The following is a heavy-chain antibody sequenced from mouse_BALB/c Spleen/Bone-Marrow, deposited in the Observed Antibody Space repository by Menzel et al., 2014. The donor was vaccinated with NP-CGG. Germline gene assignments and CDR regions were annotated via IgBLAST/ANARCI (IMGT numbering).Heavy chain of an antibody. CDR3: ARSGSSGYHYYAMDY. Sequence: EVKVEESGPSLVKPSQTLSLTCSVTGDSITSGYWNWIRKFPGNKLEYMGYISYSGSTYYNPSLKSRISITRDTSKNPYYLQLNSVTTKDTATYYCARSGSSGYHYYAMDYWGQGTSVTVSS. J-gene: IGHJ4*01. V-gene: IGHV3-8*02. D-gene: IGHD3-1*01. CDR2: ISYSGST. CDR1: GDSITSGY.